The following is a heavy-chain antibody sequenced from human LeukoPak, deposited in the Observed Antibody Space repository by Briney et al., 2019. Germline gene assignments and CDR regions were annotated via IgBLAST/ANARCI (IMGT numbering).Heavy chain of an antibody. CDR2: INPNSGGT. D-gene: IGHD6-19*01. CDR3: ARDHSTGWLNWFDP. Sequence: GASVKVSCKASGGTFSSYAISWVRQAPGQGLEWMGWINPNSGGTNYAQKFQGRVTLTRDTFISTAYMELSRLRSDDTAVYYCARDHSTGWLNWFDPWGQGTLVTVSS. J-gene: IGHJ5*02. V-gene: IGHV1-2*02. CDR1: GGTFSSYA.